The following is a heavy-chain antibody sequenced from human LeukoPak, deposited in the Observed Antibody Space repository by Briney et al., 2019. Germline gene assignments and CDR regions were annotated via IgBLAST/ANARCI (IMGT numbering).Heavy chain of an antibody. CDR2: ISYDGSNK. J-gene: IGHJ4*02. D-gene: IGHD3-3*01. CDR3: ARENSPPTYYDFWSGPLYYFDY. CDR1: GGTFSSYA. Sequence: SCKASGGTFSSYAMHWVRQAPGKGLEWVAVISYDGSNKYYADSVKGRFTISRDNSKNTLYLQMNSLRAEDTAVYYCARENSPPTYYDFWSGPLYYFDYWGRGTLVTVSS. V-gene: IGHV3-30-3*01.